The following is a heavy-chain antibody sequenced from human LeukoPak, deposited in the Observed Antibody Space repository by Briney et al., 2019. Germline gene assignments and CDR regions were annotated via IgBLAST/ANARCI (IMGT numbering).Heavy chain of an antibody. CDR1: GFTFSSYS. Sequence: GGSLRLSCAASGFTFSSYSMNWVRQAPGKGLEWVSSISSSSSYIYYADSVKGRFTISRDNAKNSLYLQMNSLRAEDTAVYYCARDGLGNYGSGIYYSGMDVWGQGTTVTVSS. D-gene: IGHD3-10*01. CDR3: ARDGLGNYGSGIYYSGMDV. CDR2: ISSSSSYI. J-gene: IGHJ6*02. V-gene: IGHV3-21*01.